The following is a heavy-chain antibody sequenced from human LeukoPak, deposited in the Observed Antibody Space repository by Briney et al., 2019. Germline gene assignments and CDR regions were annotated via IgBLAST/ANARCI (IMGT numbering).Heavy chain of an antibody. D-gene: IGHD2-21*02. CDR1: GGSFRSFY. V-gene: IGHV4-34*01. J-gene: IGHJ6*03. Sequence: SETLSLTCAVYGGSFRSFYWSWIRQPPGKGLEWIGEINHSGSTNYNPSLKSRVTILVDTSKAQFSLKLSSVTAADTAVYYCARPNTLNTAYYYMDVWGKGTTVTVSS. CDR2: INHSGST. CDR3: ARPNTLNTAYYYMDV.